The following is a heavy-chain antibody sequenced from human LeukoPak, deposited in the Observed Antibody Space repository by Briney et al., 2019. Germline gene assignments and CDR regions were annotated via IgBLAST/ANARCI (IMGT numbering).Heavy chain of an antibody. CDR1: GFTFSNYA. J-gene: IGHJ4*02. CDR3: ARVSVAGKFDY. V-gene: IGHV3-48*04. CDR2: ISSSSSTI. Sequence: GGSLRLSCAASGFTFSNYAMSWVRQAPGKGLEWVSYISSSSSTIYHADSVKGRFTISRDNAKNSLYLQMNSLRAEDTAVYYCARVSVAGKFDYWGQGTLVTVSS. D-gene: IGHD6-19*01.